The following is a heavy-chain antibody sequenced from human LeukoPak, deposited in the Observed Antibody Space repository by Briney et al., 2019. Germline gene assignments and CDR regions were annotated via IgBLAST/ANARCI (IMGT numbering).Heavy chain of an antibody. CDR1: GFTLSSYA. J-gene: IGHJ4*02. Sequence: PGGSLRLSCAASGFTLSSYAMSWVRQAPGKGLEWVSGISGSGGSTYYADSVKGRFTISRDNSKNTLFLQMNSLRAEDTAVYYCARSEEMATILHWGQGTLVTVSS. D-gene: IGHD5-24*01. CDR2: ISGSGGST. V-gene: IGHV3-23*01. CDR3: ARSEEMATILH.